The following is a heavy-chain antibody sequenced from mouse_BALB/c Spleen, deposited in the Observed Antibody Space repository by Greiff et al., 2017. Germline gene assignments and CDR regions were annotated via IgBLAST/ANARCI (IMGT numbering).Heavy chain of an antibody. Sequence: EVQGVESGGGLVKPGGSLKLSCAASGFAFSSYDMSWVRQTPEKRLEWVAYISSGGGSTYYPDTVKGRFTISRDNAKNTLYLQMSSLKSEDTAMYYCARHLGLRQGFAYWGQGTLVTVSA. CDR3: ARHLGLRQGFAY. J-gene: IGHJ3*01. D-gene: IGHD2-4*01. CDR2: ISSGGGST. CDR1: GFAFSSYD. V-gene: IGHV5-12-1*01.